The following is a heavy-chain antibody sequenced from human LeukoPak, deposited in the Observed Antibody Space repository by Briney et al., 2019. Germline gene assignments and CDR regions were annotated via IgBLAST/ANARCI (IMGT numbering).Heavy chain of an antibody. J-gene: IGHJ4*02. Sequence: GESLKISCKSSAYSFTSFWIGWVRQMPGKGLEWMGIIYPGDSDTRYSPSFQGQVTISADKSISTAYLQWSSLKASDTAMYYCARHPDTAMGTLDYWGQGTLVTVSS. V-gene: IGHV5-51*01. CDR1: AYSFTSFW. CDR3: ARHPDTAMGTLDY. D-gene: IGHD5-18*01. CDR2: IYPGDSDT.